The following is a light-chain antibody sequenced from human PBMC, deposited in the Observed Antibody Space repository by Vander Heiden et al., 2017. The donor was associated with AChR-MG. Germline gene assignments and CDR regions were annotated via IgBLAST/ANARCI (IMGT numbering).Light chain of an antibody. CDR2: GAS. J-gene: IGKJ1*01. Sequence: DIVMTQSPATLSVSPGERATLSCRARQSVSSNLGWYQQKPGQAPRLLIYGASNRANGIPDRFSGSGSGKEFTLTSSSLQYEDFAVYYWQQDNTLWTFGQGTKVEIK. CDR3: QQDNTLWT. V-gene: IGKV3-15*01. CDR1: QSVSSN.